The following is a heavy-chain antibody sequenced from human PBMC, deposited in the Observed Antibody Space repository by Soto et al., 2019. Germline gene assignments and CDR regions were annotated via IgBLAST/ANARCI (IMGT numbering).Heavy chain of an antibody. CDR3: ARTWVHYYYGMDV. CDR1: GFSLSTSGMC. D-gene: IGHD7-27*01. Sequence: RPKLVNPTQTLTLTCTFSGFSLSTSGMCVSWIRQPPGKALEWLARIDWDDDKYYSTSLKTRLTISKDTSKNQVVLTMTNMDPVDTATYYCARTWVHYYYGMDVWGQGTTVTVSS. CDR2: IDWDDDK. V-gene: IGHV2-70*11. J-gene: IGHJ6*02.